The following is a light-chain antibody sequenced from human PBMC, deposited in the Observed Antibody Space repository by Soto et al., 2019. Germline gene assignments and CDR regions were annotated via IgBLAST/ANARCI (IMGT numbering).Light chain of an antibody. CDR1: SSDVVGYNY. V-gene: IGLV2-11*01. CDR2: DVS. CDR3: CSYAGPYTLL. Sequence: QSALTQPRSVSGSPGQSVTISCTGTSSDVVGYNYVSWYQQQTGKAPKLMIYDVSERPSGVPDRFSGSKSGNTASLTISGLQAEDEADYYCCSYAGPYTLLFGGGTKLTVL. J-gene: IGLJ2*01.